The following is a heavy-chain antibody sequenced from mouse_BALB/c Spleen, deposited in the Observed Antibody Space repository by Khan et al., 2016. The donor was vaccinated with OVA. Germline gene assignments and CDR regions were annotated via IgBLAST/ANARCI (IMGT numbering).Heavy chain of an antibody. V-gene: IGHV1S135*01. CDR1: GYSFTTYY. CDR2: IDPFNDDT. CDR3: ARHGSISWFAY. J-gene: IGHJ3*01. D-gene: IGHD1-1*01. Sequence: VQLQQSGPELMKPGASVKISCKASGYSFTTYYIHWVKQSPGKSLEWIGYIDPFNDDTNYNQKFKGKATLTVDKSSSTAYMHLSSLTSEDSAVYYCARHGSISWFAYWGQATLVTISA.